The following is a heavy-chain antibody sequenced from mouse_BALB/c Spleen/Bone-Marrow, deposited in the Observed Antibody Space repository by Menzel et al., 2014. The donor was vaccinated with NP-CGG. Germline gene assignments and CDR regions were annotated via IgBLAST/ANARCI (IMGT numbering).Heavy chain of an antibody. J-gene: IGHJ4*01. CDR1: GYTFSSYW. D-gene: IGHD2-3*01. V-gene: IGHV1-9*01. Sequence: QVQLKESGAELMKPGASVKISCKATGYTFSSYWIEWVKQRPGHGLEWIGEILPGSGSTNYNEKFKGKATFTADTSSNTAYMQLSSPTSEDSAVYYCARSDGYYYAMDYWGQGTSVTVSS. CDR3: ARSDGYYYAMDY. CDR2: ILPGSGST.